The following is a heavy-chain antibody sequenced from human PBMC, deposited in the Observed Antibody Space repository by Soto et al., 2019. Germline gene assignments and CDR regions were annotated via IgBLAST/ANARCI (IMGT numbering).Heavy chain of an antibody. Sequence: GGSLRLSCAASGFSFSGYSMNWVRQAPGKGLEWVSSITSSSSYIYYADSVKGRFTISRDNANNSLYLQMNSLKTEETAVYYCVRAAYYDYHPFRFDPWGQGTLVTVSS. J-gene: IGHJ5*02. CDR3: VRAAYYDYHPFRFDP. CDR1: GFSFSGYS. CDR2: ITSSSSYI. D-gene: IGHD3-3*01. V-gene: IGHV3-21*01.